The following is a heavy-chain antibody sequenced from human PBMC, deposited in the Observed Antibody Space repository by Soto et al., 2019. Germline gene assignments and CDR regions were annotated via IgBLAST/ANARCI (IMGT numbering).Heavy chain of an antibody. J-gene: IGHJ4*02. Sequence: PEGALRLSCAASGFTFSSYWMSWVRQAPGKGLEWVANIKQDGSEKYYVDSVKGRFTISRDNAKNSLYLQMNSLRAEDTAVYYCARDIVRSSSSYRKYCSGGSCYSSRVYWGQGTLVTVSS. CDR1: GFTFSSYW. CDR3: ARDIVRSSSSYRKYCSGGSCYSSRVY. V-gene: IGHV3-7*03. CDR2: IKQDGSEK. D-gene: IGHD2-15*01.